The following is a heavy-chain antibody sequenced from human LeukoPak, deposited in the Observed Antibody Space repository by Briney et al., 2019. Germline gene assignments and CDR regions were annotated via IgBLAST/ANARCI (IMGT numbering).Heavy chain of an antibody. D-gene: IGHD5-24*01. CDR1: GFTFSSYS. CDR3: ARDSAAEMTTGDY. CDR2: ISSSSSTI. Sequence: PGGSLRLSCAASGFTFSSYSMNWVRQAPGKGLEWVSYISSSSSTIYYADSVKGRFTISRDNAKNSLYLQMNSLRAEDTAVYYCARDSAAEMTTGDYWGQGTLVTVSS. V-gene: IGHV3-48*01. J-gene: IGHJ4*02.